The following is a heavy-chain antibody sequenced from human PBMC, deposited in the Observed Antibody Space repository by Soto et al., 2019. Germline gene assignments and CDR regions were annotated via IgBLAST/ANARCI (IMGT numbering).Heavy chain of an antibody. V-gene: IGHV3-23*01. J-gene: IGHJ4*02. CDR3: AKTYCSVNKCPNDY. CDR2: ISGSGRSDT. Sequence: GGSLRLSCTATGFPFSTYAMSWVRQAPGKGLEWVSGISGSGRSDTYYADSVKGRFTISRDDSKNTLYLQMNSLRSEDTAIYFCAKTYCSVNKCPNDYWGQGILVTVSS. CDR1: GFPFSTYA. D-gene: IGHD2-15*01.